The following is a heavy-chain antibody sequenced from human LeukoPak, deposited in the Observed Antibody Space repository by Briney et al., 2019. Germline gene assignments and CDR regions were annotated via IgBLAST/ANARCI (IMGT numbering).Heavy chain of an antibody. V-gene: IGHV3-13*01. Sequence: GGSLRLSCAASGFTFSNYDMHWVRQATGKGLEWVSAINSAGDTYYPGSVKGRFTISRENAKNSLYLQMNSLRAGDTAVYYCARATAGLDYWGQGTLVTVSS. CDR3: ARATAGLDY. CDR1: GFTFSNYD. D-gene: IGHD6-19*01. CDR2: INSAGDT. J-gene: IGHJ4*02.